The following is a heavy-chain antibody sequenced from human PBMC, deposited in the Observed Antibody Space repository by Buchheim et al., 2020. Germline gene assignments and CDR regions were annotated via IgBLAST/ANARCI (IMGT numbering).Heavy chain of an antibody. Sequence: EVQLVESGGGLVQPGGSLRLSCAASGFTFSSYSMNWVRQAPGKGLEWVSYISSSSSTIYYADSVKGRFTISRDNAKNSLYLPMNSLRAEDTAVYYCARGLMATEYYYYYYGMDVWGQGTT. CDR1: GFTFSSYS. D-gene: IGHD2-8*01. CDR3: ARGLMATEYYYYYYGMDV. J-gene: IGHJ6*02. V-gene: IGHV3-48*01. CDR2: ISSSSSTI.